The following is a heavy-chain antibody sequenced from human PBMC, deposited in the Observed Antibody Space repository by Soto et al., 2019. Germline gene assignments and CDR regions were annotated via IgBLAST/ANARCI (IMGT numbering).Heavy chain of an antibody. Sequence: QVQLVQSGAGVKKPGASVQVSCKASGYTFTEYYLYWVRQAPGQGPEWLGGINPRTGDTNQAQKFQGRVTMTRDMSLTTAHMELDRLASDETAGYYCATDPIGGGAAYYFDYWGQGALVTVSS. D-gene: IGHD3-16*01. CDR1: GYTFTEYY. J-gene: IGHJ4*02. CDR3: ATDPIGGGAAYYFDY. CDR2: INPRTGDT. V-gene: IGHV1-2*02.